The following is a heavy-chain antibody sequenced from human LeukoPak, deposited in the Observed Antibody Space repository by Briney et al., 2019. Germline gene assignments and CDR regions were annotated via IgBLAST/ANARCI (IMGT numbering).Heavy chain of an antibody. CDR2: INPNSGGT. CDR3: ARLVDTAMVYYFDY. Sequence: ASVKVSCKASGYTVTGYYMHWVRQAPGQGLEWMGWINPNSGGTNYAQKFQGRVTMTRDTSISTAYMELSRLRSDDTAMYYCARLVDTAMVYYFDYWGQGTLVTVSS. CDR1: GYTVTGYY. V-gene: IGHV1-2*02. J-gene: IGHJ4*02. D-gene: IGHD5-18*01.